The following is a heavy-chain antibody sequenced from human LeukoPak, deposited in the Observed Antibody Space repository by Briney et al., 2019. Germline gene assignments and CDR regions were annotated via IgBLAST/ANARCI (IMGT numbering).Heavy chain of an antibody. CDR3: ARGLDYDILTF. J-gene: IGHJ4*02. CDR2: ISSGSSHI. CDR1: GFTFSSYS. Sequence: PGGSLRLSCAASGFTFSSYSMNWVRQAPGKGLEGVSSISSGSSHIYYADSVKGRFTISRDNSKNTLYLQMDSLRTEDTAVYYCARGLDYDILTFWGQGTLVTVSS. V-gene: IGHV3-21*06. D-gene: IGHD3-9*01.